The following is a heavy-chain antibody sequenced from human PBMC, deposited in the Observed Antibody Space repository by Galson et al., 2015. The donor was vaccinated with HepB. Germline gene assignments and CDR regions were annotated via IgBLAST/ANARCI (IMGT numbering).Heavy chain of an antibody. D-gene: IGHD3-3*01. Sequence: SLRLSCKASAFIFSNYSMNWVRQAPGQGLEWVSYISSSSSTIYYAESVKGRFTISRDNAKNSLYMQMNSLRAEDTAVYYCGLLRCYDLKPLDYWGQGTLVTVSS. CDR2: ISSSSSTI. CDR1: AFIFSNYS. CDR3: GLLRCYDLKPLDY. J-gene: IGHJ4*02. V-gene: IGHV3-48*04.